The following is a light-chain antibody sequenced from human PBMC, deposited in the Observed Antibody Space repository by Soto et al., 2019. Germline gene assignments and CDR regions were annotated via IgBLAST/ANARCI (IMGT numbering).Light chain of an antibody. J-gene: IGLJ2*01. CDR3: AGWDDSLNGPV. Sequence: QSVLTQPPSASGTPGQRVTISCSGSSSNIGRNTVNWYQQLPGTAPKLLIYSNNQRPAGVPDRFSGSKSGTSGALAISGLQSADEADYYCAGWDDSLNGPVFGGGTKVTVL. V-gene: IGLV1-44*01. CDR2: SNN. CDR1: SSNIGRNT.